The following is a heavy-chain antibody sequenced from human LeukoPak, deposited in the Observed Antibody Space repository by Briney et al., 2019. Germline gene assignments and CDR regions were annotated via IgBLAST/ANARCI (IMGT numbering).Heavy chain of an antibody. D-gene: IGHD3-10*01. V-gene: IGHV3-21*04. CDR1: GSTFSSYS. CDR3: ARVPAYYYFDY. Sequence: PGGSLRLSCAASGSTFSSYSMNWVRQAPGKGLEWVSSISSSSSYIYYADSVKGRFTISRDNSKNTVYLQMNSLRAEDTALYYCARVPAYYYFDYWGQGTLVTVSS. CDR2: ISSSSSYI. J-gene: IGHJ4*02.